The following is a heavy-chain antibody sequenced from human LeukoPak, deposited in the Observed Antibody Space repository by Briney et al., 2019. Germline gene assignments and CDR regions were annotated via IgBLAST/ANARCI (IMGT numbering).Heavy chain of an antibody. CDR3: ARAGYDFWSGYFFDY. CDR2: ISWDGGST. D-gene: IGHD3-3*01. CDR1: GFTFDDYT. Sequence: GGSLRLSCAASGFTFDDYTMHWVRQAPGEGVEWVSLISWDGGSTYYADSVKGRFTISRDNSKNSLYLQMNSLRTEDTALYYCARAGYDFWSGYFFDYWGQGTLVTVSS. V-gene: IGHV3-43*01. J-gene: IGHJ4*02.